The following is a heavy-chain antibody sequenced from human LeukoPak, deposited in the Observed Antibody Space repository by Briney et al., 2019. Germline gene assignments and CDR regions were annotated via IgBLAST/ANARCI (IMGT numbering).Heavy chain of an antibody. V-gene: IGHV3-23*01. J-gene: IGHJ4*02. CDR3: AKTPEDWNYGIPYYFDF. D-gene: IGHD1-7*01. CDR1: GFIFSSYA. Sequence: PGGSLRLSCAASGFIFSSYAMSCVRQAPGKGLEWVSIISGSLGVTNYGDSVKGRFTISRDNSKNMLYLQMNSLRAEDTAVYYCAKTPEDWNYGIPYYFDFWGQGTLVTVSS. CDR2: ISGSLGVT.